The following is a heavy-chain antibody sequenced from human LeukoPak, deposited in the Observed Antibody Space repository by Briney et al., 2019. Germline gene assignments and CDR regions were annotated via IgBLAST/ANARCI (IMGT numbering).Heavy chain of an antibody. CDR1: GFTFSTYT. Sequence: PGGSLRLSCAASGFTFSTYTMSWVRQAPGKGLEWVSTISASGANTYYADSVKGRFTISRDNSKNTLYLQMNSLRAEDTAIYYCANAYGGYAYWGQGTLVTVSS. CDR2: ISASGANT. V-gene: IGHV3-23*01. D-gene: IGHD4-17*01. CDR3: ANAYGGYAY. J-gene: IGHJ4*02.